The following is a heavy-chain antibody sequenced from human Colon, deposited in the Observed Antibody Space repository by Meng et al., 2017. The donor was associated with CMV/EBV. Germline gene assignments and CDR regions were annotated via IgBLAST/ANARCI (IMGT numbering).Heavy chain of an antibody. Sequence: QVQLVQSGAEVKKPGASVKVSCKASGYTFTDYYMHWVRQAPGQGLEWMGWITPNTGDTNYAQKFQGRVTMTRDTSITTVYMELSRLRSDDTAIYYCATELSRGGYWGQGTLVTVSS. J-gene: IGHJ4*02. CDR3: ATELSRGGY. V-gene: IGHV1-2*02. CDR1: GYTFTDYY. CDR2: ITPNTGDT.